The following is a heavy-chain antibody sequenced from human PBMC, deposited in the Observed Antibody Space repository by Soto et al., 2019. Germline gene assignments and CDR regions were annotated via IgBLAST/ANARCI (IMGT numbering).Heavy chain of an antibody. Sequence: ASVKVSCKASGYTFTSYDINWVRQAPGKGLEWMGGFDPEDGETIYAQKFQGRVTMTEDTSTDTAYMELSSLRSEDTAVYYCATSGEVGATFDYWGQGTLVTVSS. D-gene: IGHD1-26*01. J-gene: IGHJ4*02. V-gene: IGHV1-24*01. CDR1: GYTFTSYD. CDR3: ATSGEVGATFDY. CDR2: FDPEDGET.